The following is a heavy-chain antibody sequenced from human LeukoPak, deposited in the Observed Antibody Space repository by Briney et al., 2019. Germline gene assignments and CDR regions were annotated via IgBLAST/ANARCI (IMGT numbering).Heavy chain of an antibody. CDR1: GYSISSGYY. CDR3: ARPQGATAMVAFDI. V-gene: IGHV4-38-2*01. J-gene: IGHJ3*02. Sequence: SETLSLTCAVSGYSISSGYYGGWFRHPPGKGLEWFGSIYTSGSTFYNPSRKSRVTISADTSKNQFSLTLSSVAAADTAVYYCARPQGATAMVAFDIRGQGTMVTVSS. CDR2: IYTSGST. D-gene: IGHD2-2*01.